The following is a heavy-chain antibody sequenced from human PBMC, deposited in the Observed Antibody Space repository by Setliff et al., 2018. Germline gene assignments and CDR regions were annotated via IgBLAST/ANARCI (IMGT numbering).Heavy chain of an antibody. CDR3: ARSDHLVVDGFDV. V-gene: IGHV1-2*04. D-gene: IGHD3-16*01. CDR1: GYAFTDNY. J-gene: IGHJ3*01. Sequence: ASVKVSCKTFGYAFTDNYIHWVRQAPGQGLEWMGWINPKTGGTNLAQKFQGWVSMTRDTSITTAYMELSRLTSDDMAVYFCARSDHLVVDGFDVWGQGTMVTVSS. CDR2: INPKTGGT.